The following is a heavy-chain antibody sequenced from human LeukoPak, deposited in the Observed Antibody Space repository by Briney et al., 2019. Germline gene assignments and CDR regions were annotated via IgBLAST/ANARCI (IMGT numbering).Heavy chain of an antibody. CDR3: AKMSSYAFDI. CDR1: GFTFDDYG. D-gene: IGHD6-6*01. CDR2: ISILGST. V-gene: IGHV3-23*01. J-gene: IGHJ3*02. Sequence: GGSLRLSCAASGFTFDDYGMSWVRQAPGRGLEWVSAISILGSTYYADSVKGRFTISRDNPKNTLYLQMDSLRAEDAAVYYCAKMSSYAFDIWGHGTMVTVSS.